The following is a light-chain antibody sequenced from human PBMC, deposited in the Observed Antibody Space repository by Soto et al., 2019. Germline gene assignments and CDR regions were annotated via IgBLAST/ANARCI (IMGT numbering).Light chain of an antibody. CDR3: QQTLSFPPT. CDR1: QDINNY. J-gene: IGKJ1*01. CDR2: TGS. Sequence: IQMTQSPPSLSASIGDRVTITCRASQDINNYLKWYQYTPGKAPKLLIFTGSLLHSGVPPRFSGSGSGTDFTLTISSLQPEDFATYYCQQTLSFPPTFGQGTKV. V-gene: IGKV1-39*01.